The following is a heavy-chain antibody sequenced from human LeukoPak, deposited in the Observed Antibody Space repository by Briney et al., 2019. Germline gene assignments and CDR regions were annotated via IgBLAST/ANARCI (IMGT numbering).Heavy chain of an antibody. D-gene: IGHD6-13*01. CDR1: GYSFSNYW. CDR2: IYPGDSDT. CDR3: ARHTTEQQLVFYYFDY. V-gene: IGHV5-51*01. Sequence: GESLKISCKGSGYSFSNYWIGWVRQMPGKGLECMGIIYPGDSDTRYSPSFQGQVTISVDMSISTAYLQWSSLKASDTAMYYCARHTTEQQLVFYYFDYWGQGTLVTVSS. J-gene: IGHJ4*02.